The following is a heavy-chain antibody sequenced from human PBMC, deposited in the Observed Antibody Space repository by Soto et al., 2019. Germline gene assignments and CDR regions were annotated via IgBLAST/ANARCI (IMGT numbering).Heavy chain of an antibody. Sequence: LTCTVSGGSISSYYWSWIRRPPGKGLEWIGYIFYSGNTNCNPSLKSRLTISVDTSKNQFSLKLTSVTAADTAVYYCARGGSLGNYEAPDIWGLGTRLTVS. CDR2: IFYSGNT. CDR1: GGSISSYY. CDR3: ARGGSLGNYEAPDI. J-gene: IGHJ3*02. D-gene: IGHD1-7*01. V-gene: IGHV4-59*01.